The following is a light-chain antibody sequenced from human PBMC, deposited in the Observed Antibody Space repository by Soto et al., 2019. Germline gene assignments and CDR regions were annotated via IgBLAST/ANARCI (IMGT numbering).Light chain of an antibody. CDR2: RAS. CDR1: QSVSSSY. J-gene: IGKJ1*01. CDR3: QQYGSYWT. V-gene: IGKV3-20*01. Sequence: EIVLTQSPGTLSLSPGERATLSCRASQSVSSSYLAWYQQKPGQAPRLIIYRASSRATGIPDRFSGSGSGTDFTLTISRLEPEDFAVYYCQQYGSYWTFGQGTKVEIK.